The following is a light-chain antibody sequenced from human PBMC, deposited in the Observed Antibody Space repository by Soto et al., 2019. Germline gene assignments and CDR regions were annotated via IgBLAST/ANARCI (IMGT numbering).Light chain of an antibody. CDR3: CSFKTRSPHV. V-gene: IGLV2-14*01. CDR1: SSDVGGYNY. Sequence: QSALTQPASVSGSPGQSITISCTGTSSDVGGYNYVSWYQQYPGKAPKVMIYDVTNRPSGVSNRFSGSRSGNTASLTISGLQADDEADYYCCSFKTRSPHVFGTGTKVTVL. CDR2: DVT. J-gene: IGLJ1*01.